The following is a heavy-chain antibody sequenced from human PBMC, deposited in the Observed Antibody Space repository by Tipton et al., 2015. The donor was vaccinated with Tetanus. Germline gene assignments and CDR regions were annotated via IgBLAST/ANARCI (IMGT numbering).Heavy chain of an antibody. V-gene: IGHV5-51*01. CDR1: GYIFTNYW. J-gene: IGHJ4*02. CDR3: ARAHCTDGVCNFDF. CDR2: IYPGDSDT. Sequence: HLVQSGGEVKKPGESLKISCKGSGYIFTNYWIGWVRQKPGKGLEWMGIIYPGDSDTRYSPSFQGQVTISVDKSINTAYLQWSSLKASDTSVFYCARAHCTDGVCNFDFWGQGALVTVAS. D-gene: IGHD2-8*01.